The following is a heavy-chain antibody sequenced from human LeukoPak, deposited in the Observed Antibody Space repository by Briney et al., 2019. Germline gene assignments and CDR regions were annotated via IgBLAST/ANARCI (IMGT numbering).Heavy chain of an antibody. J-gene: IGHJ3*02. V-gene: IGHV4-59*01. CDR1: GGXISSYY. CDR3: ARAVYGDYVVDAFDI. D-gene: IGHD4-17*01. CDR2: IYYSGST. Sequence: SETLSLTCTVSGGXISSYYCSWIRQPPGKGLEWIGYIYYSGSTNYNPSLKSRVTISVDTSKNQFSLKLSSVTAADTAVYYCARAVYGDYVVDAFDIWGQGTMVTVSS.